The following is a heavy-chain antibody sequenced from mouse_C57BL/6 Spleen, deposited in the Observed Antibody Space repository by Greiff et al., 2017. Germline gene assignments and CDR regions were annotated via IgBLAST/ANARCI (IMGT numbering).Heavy chain of an antibody. CDR3: ARHHYGSSGEVY. Sequence: ESGPGLVKPSQSLSLTCSVTGYSITSGYYWNWIRQFPGNKLEWMGYISYDGSNNYNPSLKNRISITRDTSKNQFFLKLNSVTTEDTATYYCARHHYGSSGEVYWGQGTTLTVSS. V-gene: IGHV3-6*01. CDR1: GYSITSGYY. D-gene: IGHD1-1*01. J-gene: IGHJ2*01. CDR2: ISYDGSN.